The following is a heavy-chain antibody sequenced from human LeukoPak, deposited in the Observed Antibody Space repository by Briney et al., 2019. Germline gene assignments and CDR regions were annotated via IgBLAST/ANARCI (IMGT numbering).Heavy chain of an antibody. D-gene: IGHD2-21*01. J-gene: IGHJ3*02. CDR2: ISGSGGST. Sequence: AGGSLRLSCAASGFTFSSYAMSWVRQAPGKGLEWVSAISGSGGSTYYADSVKGRFTIFRDNSKNTLYLQMNSLRAEDTAVYYCAKDHLVNCGGDCYIPDAFDIWGQGTMVTVSS. CDR1: GFTFSSYA. V-gene: IGHV3-23*01. CDR3: AKDHLVNCGGDCYIPDAFDI.